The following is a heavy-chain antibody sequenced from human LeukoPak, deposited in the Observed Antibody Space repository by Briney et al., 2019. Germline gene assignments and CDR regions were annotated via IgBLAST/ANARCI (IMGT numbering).Heavy chain of an antibody. J-gene: IGHJ4*02. CDR1: GFTVSSNS. V-gene: IGHV3-66*03. CDR3: AKDRFRATISSFDY. Sequence: GGSLRLSCTVSGFTVSSNSMSWVRQAPGKGLEWVSFIYSDNTHYSDSVKGRFTISRDNSKNTLYLQMNSLRAEDTAVYHCAKDRFRATISSFDYWGQGTLVTVSS. CDR2: IYSDNT. D-gene: IGHD5-12*01.